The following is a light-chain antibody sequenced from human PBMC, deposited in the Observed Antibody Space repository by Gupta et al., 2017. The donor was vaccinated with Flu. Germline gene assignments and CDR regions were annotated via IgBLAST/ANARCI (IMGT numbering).Light chain of an antibody. Sequence: TLSLSPGERATLSCGASQSFSSNLLAWYQQKPGLAPRLILYDAFNRTAGSPDRFSGSGSGTDFTLTISRLEPEDFAVYYCQQYVGSPPWTFGQGTKLEI. CDR2: DAF. CDR1: QSFSSNL. V-gene: IGKV3D-20*01. CDR3: QQYVGSPPWT. J-gene: IGKJ2*02.